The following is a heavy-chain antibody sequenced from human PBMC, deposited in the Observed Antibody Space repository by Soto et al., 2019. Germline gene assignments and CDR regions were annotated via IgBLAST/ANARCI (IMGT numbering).Heavy chain of an antibody. CDR2: IYYSGST. CDR3: ARVAEIMVTFDD. CDR1: GGSVSSGSYY. Sequence: SETLSLTCTVSGGSVSSGSYYWSWIRQSPGKGLEWIGYIYYSGSTNYNPSLKSRVTISVDTSKNQFSLKLSSVTAADTAVYDCARVAEIMVTFDDWGQGTLGTSPQ. D-gene: IGHD5-18*01. J-gene: IGHJ4*02. V-gene: IGHV4-61*01.